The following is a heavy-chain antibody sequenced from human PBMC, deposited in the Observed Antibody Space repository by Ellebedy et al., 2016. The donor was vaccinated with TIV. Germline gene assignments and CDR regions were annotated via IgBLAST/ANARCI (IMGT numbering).Heavy chain of an antibody. CDR3: ARTDGSGWAFDS. Sequence: SGPTLVKPTQTLTLTCTFSGFSLSTTRVSVSWIRQPPGKALEWLARIDWDDDKYFNTSLRTRLTISKDTPKNQVVLTMTNMDLVDTATYYCARTDGSGWAFDSWGQGTLVTVSS. D-gene: IGHD6-19*01. CDR1: GFSLSTTRVS. J-gene: IGHJ4*02. CDR2: IDWDDDK. V-gene: IGHV2-70*11.